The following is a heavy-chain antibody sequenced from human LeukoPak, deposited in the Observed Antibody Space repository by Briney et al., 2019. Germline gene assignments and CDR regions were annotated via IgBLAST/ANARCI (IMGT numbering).Heavy chain of an antibody. V-gene: IGHV3-15*01. CDR3: TTDFWSGYYTVGYYYYYMDV. D-gene: IGHD3-3*01. Sequence: GGSLRLSCAASGFTFSNAWMSWVRQAPGKGLEWVGRIKSKTDGGTTDYAAPVKGRFTISRDDSKNTLYPQMNSLKTEDTAVYYCTTDFWSGYYTVGYYYYYMDVWGKGTTVTVSS. J-gene: IGHJ6*03. CDR1: GFTFSNAW. CDR2: IKSKTDGGTT.